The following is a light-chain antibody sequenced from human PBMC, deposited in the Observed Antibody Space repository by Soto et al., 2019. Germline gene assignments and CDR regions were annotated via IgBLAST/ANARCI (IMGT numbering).Light chain of an antibody. CDR2: AAS. Sequence: DIQMTQSPSSLSASVGDRVTITCRASQTISRYLNWYQQKPGKAPKLLTNAASSLQGRVPSRFSGGRSSTDFTLTITCLQPEDFATYYGPQNYDFRWSFGQGTKLEIK. CDR1: QTISRY. CDR3: PQNYDFRWS. J-gene: IGKJ2*04. V-gene: IGKV1-39*01.